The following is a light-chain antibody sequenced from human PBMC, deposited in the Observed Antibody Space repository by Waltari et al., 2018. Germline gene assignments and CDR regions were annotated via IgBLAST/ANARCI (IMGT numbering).Light chain of an antibody. V-gene: IGLV2-14*01. J-gene: IGLJ1*01. CDR3: SSYTTSSAPGV. CDR2: EVS. CDR1: DSDVGAYDF. Sequence: QSALTQPASVSGSPGQSITISCSGTDSDVGAYDFVSWYQQHPGKAPHLIIYEVSNRPSGISNRFSASKSGNTASLTSSRLQAEDEADYYCSSYTTSSAPGVFGTGTRVTVL.